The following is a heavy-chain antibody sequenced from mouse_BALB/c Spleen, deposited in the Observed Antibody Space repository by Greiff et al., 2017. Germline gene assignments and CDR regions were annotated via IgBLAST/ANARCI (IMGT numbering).Heavy chain of an antibody. J-gene: IGHJ2*01. CDR3: AREKRTGTFYYFDY. CDR1: GFTFSSFG. Sequence: EVKLEESGGGLVQPGGSRKLSCAASGFTFSSFGMHWVRQAPEKGLEWVAYISSGSSTIYYADTVKGRFTISRDNPKNTLFLQMTSLRSEDTAMYYCAREKRTGTFYYFDYWGQGTTLTVSS. V-gene: IGHV5-17*02. CDR2: ISSGSSTI. D-gene: IGHD4-1*01.